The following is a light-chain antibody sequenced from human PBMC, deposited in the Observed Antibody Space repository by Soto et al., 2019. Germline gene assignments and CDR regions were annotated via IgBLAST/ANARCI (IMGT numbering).Light chain of an antibody. CDR3: LQYHNLWA. Sequence: DIQMTQSPSSLSASVGDRVTITCRASQSISSYLNWYQRKPGKAPKLLIYATSSLQSGVPSRFSGSGSGTEFTLTISSLQSEDFTVYSCLQYHNLWAFGQGTKVDIK. V-gene: IGKV1-39*01. CDR1: QSISSY. CDR2: ATS. J-gene: IGKJ1*01.